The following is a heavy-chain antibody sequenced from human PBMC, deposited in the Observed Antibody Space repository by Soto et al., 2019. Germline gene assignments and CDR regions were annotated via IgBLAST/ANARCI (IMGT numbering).Heavy chain of an antibody. CDR1: GGSISSGGYS. D-gene: IGHD2-21*02. J-gene: IGHJ3*02. CDR2: IYHSGST. CDR3: ARDSPYCGGDCYDFDI. Sequence: SETLSLTCAVSGGSISSGGYSWSWIRQPPGKGLEWIGYIYHSGSTYYNPSLKSRVTISVDRSKNQFSLKLSSVTAADTAVYYCARDSPYCGGDCYDFDIWGQGTMVTVSS. V-gene: IGHV4-30-2*01.